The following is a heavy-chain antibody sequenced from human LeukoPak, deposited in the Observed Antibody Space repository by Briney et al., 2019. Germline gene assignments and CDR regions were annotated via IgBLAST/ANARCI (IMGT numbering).Heavy chain of an antibody. CDR2: IRYDGSNK. D-gene: IGHD2-2*01. CDR1: GFTFSSYG. Sequence: GGSLRLSCAASGFTFSSYGMHWVRQAPGKGLEWVAFIRYDGSNKYYADSVKGRFTISRDNSKNTLYLQMNSLRAEDTAVYYCATLTPDIVVVPAAYDAFDIWGQGTMVTVSS. V-gene: IGHV3-30*02. J-gene: IGHJ3*02. CDR3: ATLTPDIVVVPAAYDAFDI.